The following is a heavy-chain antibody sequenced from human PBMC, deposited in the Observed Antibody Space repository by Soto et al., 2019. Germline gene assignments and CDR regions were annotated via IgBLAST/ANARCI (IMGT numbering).Heavy chain of an antibody. CDR3: ARVWGSGWSGVDY. Sequence: SETLSLTCTVSGGSISSYYWSWIRQPPGKGLEWIGYIYYSGSTNYNPSLKSRVTISVDTSKNQFSLKLSSVTAADTAVYYCARVWGSGWSGVDYWGQGTLVTVSS. CDR2: IYYSGST. J-gene: IGHJ4*02. D-gene: IGHD6-19*01. V-gene: IGHV4-59*01. CDR1: GGSISSYY.